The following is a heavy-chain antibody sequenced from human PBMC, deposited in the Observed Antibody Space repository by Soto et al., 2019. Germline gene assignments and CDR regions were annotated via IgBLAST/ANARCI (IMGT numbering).Heavy chain of an antibody. J-gene: IGHJ5*02. D-gene: IGHD3-22*01. CDR3: AHLDRRYYYDSSGVNWFDP. CDR2: IYWNDDK. Sequence: SGPTLVKPTQTLTLTCTFSGFSLSTSGVGVGWIRQPPGKALEWLALIYWNDDKRYRPSLKSRLTITKDTSKNQVVLTMTNMDPVDTATYYCAHLDRRYYYDSSGVNWFDPWGQGTLVTVSS. V-gene: IGHV2-5*01. CDR1: GFSLSTSGVG.